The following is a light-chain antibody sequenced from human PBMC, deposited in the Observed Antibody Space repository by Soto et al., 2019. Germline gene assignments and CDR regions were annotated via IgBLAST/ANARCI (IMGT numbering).Light chain of an antibody. V-gene: IGLV2-14*03. J-gene: IGLJ2*01. CDR1: SSDIGGFNY. CDR3: SSYTDNSTLSTLVL. Sequence: QSALTQPASVSGSPGQSITISCTGSSSDIGGFNYVSWYQQHPGKAPKLMIFDVSNRPSGVSDRFSGSKSDNTASLTISGLQSEDEADYYCSSYTDNSTLSTLVLFGGGTKVTVL. CDR2: DVS.